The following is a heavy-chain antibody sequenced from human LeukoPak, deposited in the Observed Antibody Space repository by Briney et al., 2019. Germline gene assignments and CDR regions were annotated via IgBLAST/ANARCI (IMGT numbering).Heavy chain of an antibody. CDR3: ARDSTMVRGAPISGDAFDI. J-gene: IGHJ3*02. CDR1: GFTFGSYS. Sequence: GGSLRLSCAASGFTFGSYSMNWVRQAPGKGLEWVSSISSSSSYIYYADSVKGRFTISRDNAKNSLYLQMNSLRAEDTAVYYCARDSTMVRGAPISGDAFDIWGQGTMVTVSS. V-gene: IGHV3-21*01. D-gene: IGHD3-10*01. CDR2: ISSSSSYI.